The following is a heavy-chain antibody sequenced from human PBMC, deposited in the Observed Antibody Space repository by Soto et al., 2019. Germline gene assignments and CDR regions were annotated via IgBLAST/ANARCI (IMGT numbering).Heavy chain of an antibody. CDR3: ARDSYYYDSSGYYGPDY. D-gene: IGHD3-22*01. V-gene: IGHV1-18*01. J-gene: IGHJ4*02. CDR1: GYTFTSYG. CDR2: ISAYNGNT. Sequence: QVQLVQSGAEVKKPGASVKVSCKASGYTFTSYGISWVRQAPGQGLEWMGWISAYNGNTNYAQKLQGRVTMTTDTSTSTAYMELRRLRSDDTAVYSCARDSYYYDSSGYYGPDYWGQGTLVTVSS.